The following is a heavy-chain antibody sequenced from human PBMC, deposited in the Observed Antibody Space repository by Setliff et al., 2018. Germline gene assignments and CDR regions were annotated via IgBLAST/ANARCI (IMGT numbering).Heavy chain of an antibody. CDR3: ARDLIDPDYGDYLSFYYYGMDV. D-gene: IGHD4-17*01. CDR1: GGTFSSYA. CDR2: IIPIFGTA. Sequence: GASVKVSCKASGGTFSSYAISWVRQAPGRGLEWMGGIIPIFGTANYAQKFQGRVTITADESTSTAYMELSSLRSEDTAVYYCARDLIDPDYGDYLSFYYYGMDVWGQGTTVTVSS. J-gene: IGHJ6*02. V-gene: IGHV1-69*13.